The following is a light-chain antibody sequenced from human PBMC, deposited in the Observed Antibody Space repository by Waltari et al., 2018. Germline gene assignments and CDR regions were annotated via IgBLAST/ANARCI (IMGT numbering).Light chain of an antibody. V-gene: IGLV2-14*03. J-gene: IGLJ2*01. CDR3: SSYTGGTTLVV. Sequence: QSALTQPASVSGSPGQSITISCTGTTSDVGGYNYASWYQQHPGKAPKLVIYDVNNRPSGVSNRFSGSKSGNTASLTISGLQTEDEADYHCSSYTGGTTLVVFGGGTKLTVL. CDR2: DVN. CDR1: TSDVGGYNY.